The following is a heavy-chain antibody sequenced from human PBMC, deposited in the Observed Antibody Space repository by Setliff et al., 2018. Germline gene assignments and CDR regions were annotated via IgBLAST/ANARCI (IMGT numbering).Heavy chain of an antibody. D-gene: IGHD4-17*01. CDR2: IIPIFRTT. CDR3: AGEMGTVMTPTHYVYYMDV. Sequence: VSCKASGGTFSSHGINWVRQAPGQGLEWMGGIIPIFRTTNYAQKFQGRVSITADESTSTAYMEVSSLTSEDTAVYYCAGEMGTVMTPTHYVYYMDVWGKGTTVTVSS. CDR1: GGTFSSHG. J-gene: IGHJ6*03. V-gene: IGHV1-69*01.